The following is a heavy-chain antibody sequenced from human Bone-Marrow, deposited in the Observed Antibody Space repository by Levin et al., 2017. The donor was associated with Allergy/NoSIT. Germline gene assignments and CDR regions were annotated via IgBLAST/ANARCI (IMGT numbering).Heavy chain of an antibody. CDR2: IWYDGNNK. CDR1: GFAFSDYG. D-gene: IGHD6-13*01. V-gene: IGHV3-33*06. CDR3: AKDRGRGAAASRAGFDH. J-gene: IGHJ5*02. Sequence: LSLTCAASGFAFSDYGMHWVRQAPGKGLEWVAVIWYDGNNKYYGESVKGRFTISRDNSRNTVDLQMNRLRAEDTAIYYCAKDRGRGAAASRAGFDHWGQGNLVTVSP.